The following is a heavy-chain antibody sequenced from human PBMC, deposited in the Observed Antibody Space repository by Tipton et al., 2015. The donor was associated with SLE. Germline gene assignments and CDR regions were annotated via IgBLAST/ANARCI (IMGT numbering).Heavy chain of an antibody. V-gene: IGHV3-7*01. D-gene: IGHD4-17*01. Sequence: GSLRLSCAASGFTFSSYWMSCVRQAPGKGLEWVANIKEDGSEKYYVDSVKGRFTISRDNAKDSLYLQMNSRRADDTAVYFCARERGDYSYYFDYWGQGVPVSVSS. J-gene: IGHJ4*02. CDR3: ARERGDYSYYFDY. CDR2: IKEDGSEK. CDR1: GFTFSSYW.